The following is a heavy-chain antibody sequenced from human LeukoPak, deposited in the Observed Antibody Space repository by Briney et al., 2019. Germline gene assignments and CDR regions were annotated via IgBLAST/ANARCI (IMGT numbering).Heavy chain of an antibody. J-gene: IGHJ4*02. D-gene: IGHD7-27*01. CDR3: ARGPPNWGFDF. Sequence: ASVKVSCKASGNTFIGYWIHWVRQAPGQGLEWMGAINPRGDATIGAQKFQGRVTMTRDTSISTAYMELTSLRSEDTAVFYCARGPPNWGFDFWGQGALVTVSS. CDR1: GNTFIGYW. CDR2: INPRGDAT. V-gene: IGHV1-46*01.